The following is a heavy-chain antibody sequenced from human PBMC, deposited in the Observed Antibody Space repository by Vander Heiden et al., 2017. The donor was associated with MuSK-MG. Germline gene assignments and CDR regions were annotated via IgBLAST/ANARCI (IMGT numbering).Heavy chain of an antibody. V-gene: IGHV3-21*01. Sequence: EVQLVESGGGLVKPGGSLRLSCAASAFPFSSYSMNGGRQAPGKGLEWGSSISSSSSYIYYADSVKGRFTISRDNAKNSLYLQMNSLRAEDTAVYYCARDKSVAGRFDYWGQGTLVTVSS. CDR3: ARDKSVAGRFDY. D-gene: IGHD6-19*01. J-gene: IGHJ4*02. CDR1: AFPFSSYS. CDR2: ISSSSSYI.